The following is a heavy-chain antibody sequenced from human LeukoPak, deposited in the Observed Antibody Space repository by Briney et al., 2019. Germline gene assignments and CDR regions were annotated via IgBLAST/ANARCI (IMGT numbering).Heavy chain of an antibody. CDR1: GYTFTSYY. CDR3: ARRGSQLNFDY. V-gene: IGHV1-46*01. D-gene: IGHD5-18*01. CDR2: INTNGGST. J-gene: IGHJ4*02. Sequence: ASVKVSCKASGYTFTSYYMHWVRQAPGQGLEWMGIINTNGGSTSYAQKFQGRGTMTRDTSTSTVYMDLSRLRSEDTTVYYCARRGSQLNFDYWGQGTLVIVSS.